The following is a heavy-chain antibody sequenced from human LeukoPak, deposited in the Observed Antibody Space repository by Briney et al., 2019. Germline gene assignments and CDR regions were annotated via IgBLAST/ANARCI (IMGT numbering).Heavy chain of an antibody. Sequence: GGSLRLSCEASGFTFSSYAMHWVRQAPGKGLEWVAVISYDGSNKYYADSVKGRFTISRDNSKNTLYLQMNSLRAEDTAVYSCARAWLHLDYWGQGTLVTVSS. V-gene: IGHV3-30-3*01. CDR1: GFTFSSYA. J-gene: IGHJ4*02. CDR3: ARAWLHLDY. D-gene: IGHD3-22*01. CDR2: ISYDGSNK.